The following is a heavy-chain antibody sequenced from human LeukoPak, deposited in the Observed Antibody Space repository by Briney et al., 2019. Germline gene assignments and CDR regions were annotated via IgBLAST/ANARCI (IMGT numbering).Heavy chain of an antibody. D-gene: IGHD2-2*01. V-gene: IGHV4-59*01. CDR2: IYYSGST. CDR3: ARRGRYCSSTSCYPPPFDY. CDR1: GGSISSYY. Sequence: SETLSLTCTVSGGSISSYYWSWIRQPPGKGLEWIGYIYYSGSTNYNPSLKSRVTISVDTSKNQFSLKLSSVTAADTAVYYCARRGRYCSSTSCYPPPFDYWGQGTLVTVSS. J-gene: IGHJ4*02.